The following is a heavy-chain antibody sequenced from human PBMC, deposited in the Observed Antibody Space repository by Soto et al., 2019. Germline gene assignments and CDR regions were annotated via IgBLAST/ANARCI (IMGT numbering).Heavy chain of an antibody. CDR1: GFTFSSYS. CDR3: YSRGYCSSTSCQEKNDY. D-gene: IGHD2-2*01. Sequence: SGGSLRLSCAASGFTFSSYSMNWVRQAPGKGLEWVSYISSSSSTIYYADSVKGRFTISRDNAKNSLYLQMNSLRAEDTAVYYCYSRGYCSSTSCQEKNDYWGQGTLVTVSS. J-gene: IGHJ4*02. CDR2: ISSSSSTI. V-gene: IGHV3-48*01.